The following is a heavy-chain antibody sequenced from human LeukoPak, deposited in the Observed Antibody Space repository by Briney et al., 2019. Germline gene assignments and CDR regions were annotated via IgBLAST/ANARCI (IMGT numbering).Heavy chain of an antibody. V-gene: IGHV3-21*01. J-gene: IGHJ4*02. CDR3: ARDNQPGIAGY. CDR2: ISSSSSFI. CDR1: GFNLRTYE. Sequence: GGSLRLSCEASGFNLRTYEMTWVRQAPGKGLEWVSSISSSSSFIYYADSVKGRFTISRDNAKNSLYLQMNSLRAEDTAVYYCARDNQPGIAGYWGQGTLVTVSS. D-gene: IGHD6-13*01.